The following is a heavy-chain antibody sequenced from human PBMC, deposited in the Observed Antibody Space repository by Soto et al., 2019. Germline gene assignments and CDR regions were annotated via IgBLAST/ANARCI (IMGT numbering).Heavy chain of an antibody. CDR1: GYTFTSYG. J-gene: IGHJ5*02. V-gene: IGHV1-18*01. Sequence: QVQLVQSGAEVKKPGASVKVSCKASGYTFTSYGISWVRQAPGQGLEWMGWISAYNGNTNYAQKLQGRVTMTTDTSTSTAYMELRSLRSDDTSVYYCARDSCSGGSCVSNWFDPWGQGTRVTVSS. CDR2: ISAYNGNT. D-gene: IGHD2-15*01. CDR3: ARDSCSGGSCVSNWFDP.